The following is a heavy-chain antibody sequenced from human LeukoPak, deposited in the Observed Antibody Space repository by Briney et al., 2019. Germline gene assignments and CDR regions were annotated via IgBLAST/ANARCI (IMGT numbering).Heavy chain of an antibody. Sequence: GGSLRLSCAASGFTFSSYGMNWVRQAPGKGLEWVSYISSSSSSIHYADSVKGRFTISRDNAKNSLYLQMNSLRAEDTAVYYCARVTVGWFDPWGQGTLVTVSS. D-gene: IGHD1-26*01. CDR2: ISSSSSSI. J-gene: IGHJ5*02. V-gene: IGHV3-48*04. CDR3: ARVTVGWFDP. CDR1: GFTFSSYG.